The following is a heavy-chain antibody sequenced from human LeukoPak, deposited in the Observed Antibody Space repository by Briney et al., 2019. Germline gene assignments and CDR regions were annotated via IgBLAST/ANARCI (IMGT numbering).Heavy chain of an antibody. V-gene: IGHV3-74*01. CDR2: INTDGSAT. J-gene: IGHJ4*02. D-gene: IGHD5-18*01. CDR3: AKGDKPVIAMVKFDY. CDR1: GFTFYRSW. Sequence: GGSLRLSCAASGFTFYRSWMHWVRQAPGMGLVWVSRINTDGSATTYADSVKGRFTISRDNSKNTLYMQMNSLRAEDTAVYYCAKGDKPVIAMVKFDYWGQGTLVTVSS.